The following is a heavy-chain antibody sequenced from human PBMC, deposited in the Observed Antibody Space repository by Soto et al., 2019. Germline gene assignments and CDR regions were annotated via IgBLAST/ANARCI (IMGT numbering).Heavy chain of an antibody. Sequence: GGSLRLSCAASGFTFSSYAMSWVRQAPGKGLEWVSAISGSGGSTYYADSVKGRFTISRDNSKNTLYLQMNGLRAEDTAVYYCAIRPSTSHQLVEVDYWGQGTLVTVSS. CDR3: AIRPSTSHQLVEVDY. CDR2: ISGSGGST. J-gene: IGHJ4*02. D-gene: IGHD6-13*01. V-gene: IGHV3-23*01. CDR1: GFTFSSYA.